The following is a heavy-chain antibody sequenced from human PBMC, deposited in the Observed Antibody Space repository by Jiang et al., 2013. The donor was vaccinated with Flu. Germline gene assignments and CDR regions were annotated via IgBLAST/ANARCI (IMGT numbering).Heavy chain of an antibody. V-gene: IGHV3-7*01. D-gene: IGHD6-19*01. CDR1: SSNW. CDR2: IKQDGSEK. Sequence: SSNWMSWVRQAPGKGLEWVANIKQDGSEKYYVDSVKGRFTISRDNAKNSLFLQMNSLRAEDTAVYYCARKPRGSGWFDYWYFDLWGRGTLVTVSS. J-gene: IGHJ2*01. CDR3: ARKPRGSGWFDYWYFDL.